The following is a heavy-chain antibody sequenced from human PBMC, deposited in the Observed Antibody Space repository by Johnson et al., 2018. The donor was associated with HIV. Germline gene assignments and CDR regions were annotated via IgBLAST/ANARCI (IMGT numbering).Heavy chain of an antibody. CDR1: GFTFSSYW. Sequence: MLLVESGGGLVQPGGSLRLSCAASGFTFSSYWMSWVRQAPGKGLEWVANIKQDGSEKYYVDSVKGRFTISRDNAKNSLYLQMNSLRAEDTAVYYCAKDPPGVDDINAFDIWGQGTMVTVSS. V-gene: IGHV3-7*01. D-gene: IGHD3-9*01. J-gene: IGHJ3*02. CDR3: AKDPPGVDDINAFDI. CDR2: IKQDGSEK.